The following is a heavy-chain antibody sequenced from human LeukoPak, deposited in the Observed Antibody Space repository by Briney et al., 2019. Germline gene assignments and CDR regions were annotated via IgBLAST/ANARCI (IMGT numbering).Heavy chain of an antibody. D-gene: IGHD6-13*01. V-gene: IGHV3-23*01. J-gene: IGHJ4*02. CDR1: GFTFSSYA. CDR3: AKPHRLQYSSSWYIDY. Sequence: GGSLRLSCAASGFTFSSYAMSWVRQAPGKGLEWVSAISGSGASTYYADSVKGRFTISRDNSKNTLYLQMNSLRAEDTAVYYCAKPHRLQYSSSWYIDYWGQGTLVTVSS. CDR2: ISGSGAST.